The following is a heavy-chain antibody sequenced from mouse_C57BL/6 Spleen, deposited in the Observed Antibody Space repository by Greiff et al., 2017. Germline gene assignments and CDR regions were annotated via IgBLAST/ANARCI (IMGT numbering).Heavy chain of an antibody. CDR1: GYSITSGYY. CDR3: ARAGYYEYAMDY. J-gene: IGHJ4*01. V-gene: IGHV3-6*01. Sequence: EVQLVESGPGLVKPSQSLSLTCSVTGYSITSGYYWNWIRQFPGNKLEWMGYISYDGSNNYNPSLKNRISITRDTSKNQFFLKLNSVTTEDTATYYCARAGYYEYAMDYWGQGTSVTVAS. CDR2: ISYDGSN. D-gene: IGHD2-3*01.